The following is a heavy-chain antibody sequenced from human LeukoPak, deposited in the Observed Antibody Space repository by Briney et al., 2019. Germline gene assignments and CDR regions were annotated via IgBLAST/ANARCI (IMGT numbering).Heavy chain of an antibody. Sequence: GGSLRLSCAASGFTFSSYSMNWVRQAPGKGLEWVSSISSRSSYIYYADSVKGRFTISRDNAKNSLYLQMNSLRAEDTAVYYCASGGSGKIFDYYYGMDVWGQGTTVTVSS. V-gene: IGHV3-21*01. D-gene: IGHD3-16*01. CDR3: ASGGSGKIFDYYYGMDV. CDR1: GFTFSSYS. J-gene: IGHJ6*02. CDR2: ISSRSSYI.